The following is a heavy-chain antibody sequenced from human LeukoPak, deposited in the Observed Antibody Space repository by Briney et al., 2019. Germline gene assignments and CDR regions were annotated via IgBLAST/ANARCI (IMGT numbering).Heavy chain of an antibody. D-gene: IGHD6-13*01. Sequence: SGPALVKPTQTLTLTCTFSGFSLSTSGMCVSWIRQPPGKALEWLARIDWDDDKYYSTSLKTRLTISKDTSKNQVVLTMTNMDPVDTATYYCARYIAAAGTFDYWGQGTLVTVSS. CDR2: IDWDDDK. J-gene: IGHJ4*02. CDR1: GFSLSTSGMC. V-gene: IGHV2-70*11. CDR3: ARYIAAAGTFDY.